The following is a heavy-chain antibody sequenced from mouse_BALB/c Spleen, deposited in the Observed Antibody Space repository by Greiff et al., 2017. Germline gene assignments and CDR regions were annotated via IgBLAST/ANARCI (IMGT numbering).Heavy chain of an antibody. CDR3: ARARKGDAMDY. J-gene: IGHJ4*01. Sequence: ESGPGLVKPSQSLSLTCSVTGYSITSGYFWNWIRQFPGNKLEWMGYISYDGSNNYNPSLKNRISITRDTSKNQFFLKLNSVTTEDTATYYCARARKGDAMDYWGQGTSVTVSS. V-gene: IGHV3-6*02. CDR1: GYSITSGYF. CDR2: ISYDGSN.